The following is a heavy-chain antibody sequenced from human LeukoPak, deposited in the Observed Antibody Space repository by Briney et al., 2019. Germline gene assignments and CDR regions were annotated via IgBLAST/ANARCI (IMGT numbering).Heavy chain of an antibody. CDR3: ARVPVTPARIAAADLYNWFDP. CDR1: GGTFSSYA. J-gene: IGHJ5*02. Sequence: SVKVSCKASGGTFSSYAISWVRQAPGQGLEWMGGIIPIFGTANYAQKFQGRVTITADESTSTAYMELSSLRSEDTAVYYCARVPVTPARIAAADLYNWFDPWGQGTLVTVSS. D-gene: IGHD6-13*01. V-gene: IGHV1-69*13. CDR2: IIPIFGTA.